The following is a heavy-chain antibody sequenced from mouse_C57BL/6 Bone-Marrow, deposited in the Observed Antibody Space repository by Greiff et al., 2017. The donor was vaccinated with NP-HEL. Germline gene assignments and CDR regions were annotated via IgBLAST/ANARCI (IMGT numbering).Heavy chain of an antibody. D-gene: IGHD1-1*01. J-gene: IGHJ4*01. V-gene: IGHV1-69*01. CDR3: ARENYGSFYAMDY. Sequence: VQLQQPGAELVMPGASVKLSCKASGYTFTSYWMHWVKQRPGQGLEWIGEIDPSDSYTNYNQKFKGKSTLTVDKSSSTAYRQLSSLTSEDSAVYYCARENYGSFYAMDYWGQGTSVTVSS. CDR2: IDPSDSYT. CDR1: GYTFTSYW.